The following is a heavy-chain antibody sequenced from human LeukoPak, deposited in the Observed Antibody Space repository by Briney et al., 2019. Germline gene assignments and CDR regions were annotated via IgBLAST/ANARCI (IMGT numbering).Heavy chain of an antibody. CDR1: GGPISSGDYY. D-gene: IGHD6-19*01. J-gene: IGHJ3*02. V-gene: IGHV4-30-4*01. CDR2: IYYSGST. CDR3: ARDWIAVAGTDAFDI. Sequence: SETLSLTCTVSGGPISSGDYYWSWIRQPPGKGLEWSGYIYYSGSTYYNPSLKSRVTISVDTSKNQFSLKLSSVTAADTAVYYCARDWIAVAGTDAFDIWGQGTMVTVSS.